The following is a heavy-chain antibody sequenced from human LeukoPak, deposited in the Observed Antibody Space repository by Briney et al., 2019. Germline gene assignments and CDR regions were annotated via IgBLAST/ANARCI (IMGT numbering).Heavy chain of an antibody. V-gene: IGHV4-30-2*01. CDR2: IYHSGST. D-gene: IGHD3-3*01. Sequence: SQTLSLTCTVSGGSISSGGYYWSWIRQPPGKGLEWIVYIYHSGSTYYNPSLKSRVTISVDRSKNQFSLKLSSVTAADTAVYYCARRWKRDWLSHDYWGQGTLVTVYS. J-gene: IGHJ4*02. CDR3: ARRWKRDWLSHDY. CDR1: GGSISSGGYY.